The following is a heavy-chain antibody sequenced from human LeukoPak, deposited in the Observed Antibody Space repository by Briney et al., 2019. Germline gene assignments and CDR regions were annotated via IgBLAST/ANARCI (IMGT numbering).Heavy chain of an antibody. V-gene: IGHV3-23*01. Sequence: GGSLRLSCAASGFTFISYAMSWVRQAPGKGLEWVSAISGSGGSIHYADSVKGRFTISRDNSKNSVYLQINSLRAEDTAVYYCARDRNFVAFDIWGQGTMVTVSS. CDR3: ARDRNFVAFDI. CDR1: GFTFISYA. CDR2: ISGSGGSI. J-gene: IGHJ3*02. D-gene: IGHD1-14*01.